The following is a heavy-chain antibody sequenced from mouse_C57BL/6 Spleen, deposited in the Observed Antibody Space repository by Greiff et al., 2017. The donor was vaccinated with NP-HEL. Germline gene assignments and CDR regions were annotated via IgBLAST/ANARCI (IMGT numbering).Heavy chain of an antibody. Sequence: EVKVVESEGGLVQPGSSMKLSCTASGFTFSDYYMAWVRQVPEKGLEWVANINYDGSSTYYLDSLKSRFIISRDNAKNILYLQMSSLKSEDTATYYCAREEEAMDYWGQGTSVTVSS. J-gene: IGHJ4*01. CDR3: AREEEAMDY. CDR2: INYDGSST. V-gene: IGHV5-16*01. CDR1: GFTFSDYY.